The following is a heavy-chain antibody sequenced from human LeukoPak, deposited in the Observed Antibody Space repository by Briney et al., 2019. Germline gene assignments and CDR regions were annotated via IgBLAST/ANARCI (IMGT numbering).Heavy chain of an antibody. V-gene: IGHV4-59*13. Sequence: SETLSLTCTVSGGSISSYYWSWIRQPPGKGLEWIGYIYYSGSTNYNPPLKSRVTISVDTSKNQFSLKLSSVTAADTAVYYCARDLFPDWFDPWGQGTLVTVSS. CDR3: ARDLFPDWFDP. J-gene: IGHJ5*02. D-gene: IGHD1-14*01. CDR2: IYYSGST. CDR1: GGSISSYY.